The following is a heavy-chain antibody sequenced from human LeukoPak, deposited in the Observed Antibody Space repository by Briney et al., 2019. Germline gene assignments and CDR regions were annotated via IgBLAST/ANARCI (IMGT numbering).Heavy chain of an antibody. Sequence: SETLSLTCAVYGGSFSGYYWSWIRQPPGKGLEWIGVINHSGSTNYNPSLESRVTISVDTSKNQFSLKLSSVTAADTAVYYCASGLGELSFSRINVDYFDYWGQGTLVTVSS. CDR3: ASGLGELSFSRINVDYFDY. V-gene: IGHV4-34*01. D-gene: IGHD3-16*02. J-gene: IGHJ4*02. CDR2: INHSGST. CDR1: GGSFSGYY.